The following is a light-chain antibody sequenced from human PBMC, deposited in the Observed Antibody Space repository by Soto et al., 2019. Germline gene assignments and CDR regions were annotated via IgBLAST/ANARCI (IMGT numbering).Light chain of an antibody. V-gene: IGKV1-39*01. Sequence: DIQMTQSPSSLSASVGDRVTITCRASQSISSYLHWYQQKPGKAPKLLIYAASSLQSGVPSRFGGSGSGTDFTPTISSLQPEDFATYYCQRSFSTPLPFGGGPKVEIK. J-gene: IGKJ4*01. CDR1: QSISSY. CDR2: AAS. CDR3: QRSFSTPLP.